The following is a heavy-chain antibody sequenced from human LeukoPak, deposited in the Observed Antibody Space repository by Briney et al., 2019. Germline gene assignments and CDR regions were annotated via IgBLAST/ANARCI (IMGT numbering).Heavy chain of an antibody. Sequence: ASVKVSCKASGYTFTSYGISWVRQAPGQGLEWMGGIIPIFGTANYAQKFQGRVTITTDESTSTAYMELSSLRSEDTAVYYCASAYCSSTSCYKDFDYWGQGTLVTVSS. CDR1: GYTFTSYG. CDR2: IIPIFGTA. CDR3: ASAYCSSTSCYKDFDY. D-gene: IGHD2-2*02. V-gene: IGHV1-69*05. J-gene: IGHJ4*02.